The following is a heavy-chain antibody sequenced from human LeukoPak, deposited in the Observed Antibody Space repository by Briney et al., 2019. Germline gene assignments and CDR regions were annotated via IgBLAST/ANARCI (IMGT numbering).Heavy chain of an antibody. V-gene: IGHV4-59*01. CDR3: ASGYSAYGKIDY. J-gene: IGHJ4*02. CDR1: GGSISSYY. CDR2: MYYSGST. D-gene: IGHD5-12*01. Sequence: PSETLSLTCTVSGGSISSYYWSWIRQPPGKGLEWIGYMYYSGSTNYNPSLKSRVTMSVDTSKNQFSLKLSSVTAADTAVYYCASGYSAYGKIDYWGQGTLVTVSS.